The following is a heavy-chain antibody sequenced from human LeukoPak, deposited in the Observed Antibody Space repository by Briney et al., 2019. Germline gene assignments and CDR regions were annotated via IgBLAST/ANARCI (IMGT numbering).Heavy chain of an antibody. CDR2: FGTRSTSV. J-gene: IGHJ4*02. CDR3: AREVSEGFDF. D-gene: IGHD3-22*01. V-gene: IGHV3-21*01. CDR1: GFTFSGYS. Sequence: GGFLRLSCTASGFTFSGYSMDWIRQAPGKGLEWVSSFGTRSTSVYHAGSVKGRFAISRDNAKNSLYLQMNSLRAEDTALYYCAREVSEGFDFWGQGTLVTVSS.